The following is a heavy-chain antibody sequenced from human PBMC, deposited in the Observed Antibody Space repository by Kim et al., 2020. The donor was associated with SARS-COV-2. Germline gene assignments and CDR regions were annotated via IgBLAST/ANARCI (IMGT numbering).Heavy chain of an antibody. Sequence: AQKFQGRVTITADESTSTAYMELSSLRSEDTAVYYCARDITTVTTGVFQHWGQGTLVTVSS. D-gene: IGHD4-17*01. V-gene: IGHV1-69*01. J-gene: IGHJ1*01. CDR3: ARDITTVTTGVFQH.